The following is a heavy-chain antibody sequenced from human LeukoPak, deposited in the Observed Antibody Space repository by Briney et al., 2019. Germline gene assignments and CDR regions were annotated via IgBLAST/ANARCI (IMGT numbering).Heavy chain of an antibody. Sequence: GGCPGLSCGASGFTFCSYKITRGRQAPAEGGEELLYISSSGSTIYYADSVKGRFTISRDNAKNSLYLQMNSLRAEDTAVYYCARDEYYDSSGYTSWGQGTLVTVSS. CDR2: ISSSGSTI. CDR1: GFTFCSYK. J-gene: IGHJ4*02. D-gene: IGHD3-22*01. V-gene: IGHV3-48*01. CDR3: ARDEYYDSSGYTS.